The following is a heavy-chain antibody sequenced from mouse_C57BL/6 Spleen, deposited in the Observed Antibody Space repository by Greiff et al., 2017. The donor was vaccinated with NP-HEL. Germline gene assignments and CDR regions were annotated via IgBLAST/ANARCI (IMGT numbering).Heavy chain of an antibody. V-gene: IGHV1-55*01. Sequence: QVQLQQPGAELVKPGASVKMSCKASGYTFTSYWITWVKQRPGQGLEWIGDIYPGSGSTNYNEKFKSKATLTVDTSSSTAYMQLSSLTSEDSAVYYCARKANYYGSSDWYFDVWGTGTTVIVSS. CDR3: ARKANYYGSSDWYFDV. CDR2: IYPGSGST. CDR1: GYTFTSYW. J-gene: IGHJ1*03. D-gene: IGHD1-1*01.